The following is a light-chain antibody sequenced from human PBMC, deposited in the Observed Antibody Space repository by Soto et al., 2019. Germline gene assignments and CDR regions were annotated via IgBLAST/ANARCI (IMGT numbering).Light chain of an antibody. V-gene: IGLV1-51*01. CDR2: DDN. CDR3: GSWDSSLSAYV. CDR1: SSNIGGNS. J-gene: IGLJ1*01. Sequence: QSVLTQPPSVSAAPGQNVTISCSGSSSNIGGNSVSWYQQLPGTAPKLLIYDDNKRPSGIPDRFSGSKSGTSATLRITGFQTGDEADYYCGSWDSSLSAYVFGTGTKVTVL.